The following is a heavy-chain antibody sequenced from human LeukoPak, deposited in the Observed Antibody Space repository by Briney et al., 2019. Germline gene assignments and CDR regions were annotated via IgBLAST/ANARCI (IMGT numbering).Heavy chain of an antibody. Sequence: GGSLRLSCAASGFTFSSYGMHWVRQAPGKGLEWVAFIRYDGSNKYYADSVKGRFTISRDSSTNTLYLQMNSLRAEDTAVYYCAKDRCFSTSCYCFDPWGQGTLVTVSS. J-gene: IGHJ5*02. CDR1: GFTFSSYG. D-gene: IGHD2-2*01. CDR3: AKDRCFSTSCYCFDP. CDR2: IRYDGSNK. V-gene: IGHV3-30*02.